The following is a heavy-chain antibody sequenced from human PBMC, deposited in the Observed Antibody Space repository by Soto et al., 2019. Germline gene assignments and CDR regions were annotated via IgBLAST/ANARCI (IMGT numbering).Heavy chain of an antibody. CDR3: AKKSYYYDSSGYRRGPDAFDI. D-gene: IGHD3-22*01. J-gene: IGHJ3*02. CDR1: GFTFSSYA. V-gene: IGHV3-23*01. Sequence: GGSLRLSCAASGFTFSSYAMSWVRQAPGKGLEWVSAISGSGGSTYYADSVKGRFTISRDNSKNTLYLQMNSLRAEDTAVYYYAKKSYYYDSSGYRRGPDAFDIWGQGTMVTVSS. CDR2: ISGSGGST.